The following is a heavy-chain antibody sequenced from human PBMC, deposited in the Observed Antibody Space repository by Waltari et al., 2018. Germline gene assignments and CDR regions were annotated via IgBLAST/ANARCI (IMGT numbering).Heavy chain of an antibody. CDR1: GYSISSGYY. CDR2: IYHSGST. D-gene: IGHD4-17*01. J-gene: IGHJ4*02. CDR3: ARGNYGDWSFYY. Sequence: QVRLQESGPGLVKPSETLSLTCAVSGYSISSGYYWGWIRQPPGKGLEWIGSIYHSGSTYYNPSLKSRVTISVDTSKNQFSLKLSSVTAADTAVYYCARGNYGDWSFYYWGQGTLVTVSS. V-gene: IGHV4-38-2*01.